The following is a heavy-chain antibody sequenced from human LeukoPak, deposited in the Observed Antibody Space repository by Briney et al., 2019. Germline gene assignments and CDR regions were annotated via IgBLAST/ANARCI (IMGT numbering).Heavy chain of an antibody. CDR2: IKQDGSEK. J-gene: IGHJ4*02. CDR1: GFTFSSYG. Sequence: PGGSLRLSCAASGFTFSSYGMHWVRQAPGKGLEWVANIKQDGSEKYYVDSVKGRFTISRDNAKNSLYLQMNSPRAEDTAVYYCARGGAMTTVVTNQFDYWGQGTLVTVSS. V-gene: IGHV3-7*01. D-gene: IGHD4-23*01. CDR3: ARGGAMTTVVTNQFDY.